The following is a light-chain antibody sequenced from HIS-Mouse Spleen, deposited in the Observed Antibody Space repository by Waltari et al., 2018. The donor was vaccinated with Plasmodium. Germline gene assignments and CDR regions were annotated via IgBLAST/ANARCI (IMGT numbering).Light chain of an antibody. CDR1: AVPKKY. V-gene: IGLV3-10*01. CDR3: YSTDSSGNHRV. J-gene: IGLJ3*02. CDR2: EDR. Sequence: SYELAKPHSVSESPGQTARSNCAGDAVPKKYAYWYQPKSGQAPVVVIYEDRKRPFGIPYGFSASSCGTMATLTISGAQVEDEADYYCYSTDSSGNHRVFGGGTKLTVL.